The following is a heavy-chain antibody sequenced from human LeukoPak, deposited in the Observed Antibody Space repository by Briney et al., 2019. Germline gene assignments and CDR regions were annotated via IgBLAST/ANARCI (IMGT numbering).Heavy chain of an antibody. CDR2: ISSSSSYI. CDR3: ARPGVVATISYYYYGMDV. D-gene: IGHD5-12*01. Sequence: GGSLRLSCAASGFTFGSYSMNWVRQAPGKGLEWVSSISSSSSYIYYADSVKGRFTISRDNAKNSLYLQMSSLRTDDTAVYYCARPGVVATISYYYYGMDVWGQGTTVTVSS. CDR1: GFTFGSYS. J-gene: IGHJ6*02. V-gene: IGHV3-21*01.